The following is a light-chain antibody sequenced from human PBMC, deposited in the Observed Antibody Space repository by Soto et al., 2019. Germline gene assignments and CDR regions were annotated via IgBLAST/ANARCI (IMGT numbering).Light chain of an antibody. J-gene: IGKJ1*01. CDR3: QKYSSASWT. CDR2: AAF. V-gene: IGKV1-27*01. Sequence: DIQMTQSPSSLSASVGDRVTISCRASQGIANYLAWYQQKPGKVPELLIYAAFTLHSGVPSRFSGSGSGTDFTLTISSLQPEDVASYYCQKYSSASWTFGQGTKVEIK. CDR1: QGIANY.